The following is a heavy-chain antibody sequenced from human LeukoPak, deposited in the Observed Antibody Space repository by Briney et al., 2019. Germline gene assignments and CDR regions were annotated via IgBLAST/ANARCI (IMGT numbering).Heavy chain of an antibody. CDR2: INTYKGDT. V-gene: IGHV1-18*01. Sequence: ASVKVSCKASGYTLTNYNISWVRQAPGQGLEWMGWINTYKGDTLYAQKLQGRVTMTRDTSISTAYMELTRLRSDDTAVYYCAREKDTSLDYWGQGTLVTVSS. CDR3: AREKDTSLDY. J-gene: IGHJ4*02. D-gene: IGHD3-16*01. CDR1: GYTLTNYN.